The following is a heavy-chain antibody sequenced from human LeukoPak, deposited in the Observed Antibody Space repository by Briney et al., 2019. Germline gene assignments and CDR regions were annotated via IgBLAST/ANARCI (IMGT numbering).Heavy chain of an antibody. CDR3: ARRYSTSSVEDFDY. CDR1: GFTFSRHW. J-gene: IGHJ4*02. Sequence: QPGGSLRLSCVASGFTFSRHWMAWVRQAPGKGLEWVANIKKDGREIYYMDSVKGRFTISRDNAKNSLYLQMNSLRAEDTAVYYCARRYSTSSVEDFDYWGQGALVTVSS. CDR2: IKKDGREI. D-gene: IGHD6-6*01. V-gene: IGHV3-7*01.